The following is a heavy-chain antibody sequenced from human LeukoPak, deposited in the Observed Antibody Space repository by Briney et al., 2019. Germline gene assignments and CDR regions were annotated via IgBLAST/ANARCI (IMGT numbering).Heavy chain of an antibody. D-gene: IGHD3-16*01. CDR3: ARASFWESPINWFAP. CDR1: GYTFTGYY. Sequence: ASVKVSCKASGYTFTGYYMHWVRQAPGQGLEWVGWINPKNGGSDYAQKFQGRVTMTRDRSISTAYMELSRLTSDDTAVYYCARASFWESPINWFAPWGQGTLVTVSS. V-gene: IGHV1-2*02. J-gene: IGHJ5*02. CDR2: INPKNGGS.